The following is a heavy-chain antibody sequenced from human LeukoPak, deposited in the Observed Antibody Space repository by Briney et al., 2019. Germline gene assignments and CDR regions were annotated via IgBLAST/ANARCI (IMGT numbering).Heavy chain of an antibody. CDR2: INPNSGGT. CDR1: GYTFTGYY. Sequence: SVKVSCKASGYTFTGYYMHWVRQAPGQGLEWVGWINPNSGGTNYAQKFQGRVTMTRDTSISTAYMELSRLRSGDTAVYYCARAKFRQGSPEDYWGQGTLVTVSS. V-gene: IGHV1-2*02. CDR3: ARAKFRQGSPEDY. J-gene: IGHJ4*02. D-gene: IGHD3-10*01.